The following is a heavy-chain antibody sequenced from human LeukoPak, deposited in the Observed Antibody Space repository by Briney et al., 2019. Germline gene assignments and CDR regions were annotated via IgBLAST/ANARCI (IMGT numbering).Heavy chain of an antibody. CDR3: ASERSGGSAGYFDY. CDR2: IYYSGST. V-gene: IGHV4-59*11. Sequence: SETLSLTCTVSGGSISSHYWSWIRQPPGKGLEWIGYIYYSGSTNYNPSLKSRVTISVDTSKNQFSLKLSSVTAADTAVYYCASERSGGSAGYFDYWGQGTLVTVSS. CDR1: GGSISSHY. J-gene: IGHJ4*02. D-gene: IGHD1-26*01.